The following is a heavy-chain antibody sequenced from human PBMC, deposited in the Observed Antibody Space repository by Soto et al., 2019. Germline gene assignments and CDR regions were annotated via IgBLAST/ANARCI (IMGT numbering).Heavy chain of an antibody. D-gene: IGHD5-12*01. CDR2: ISDDGSNT. V-gene: IGHV3-30*18. J-gene: IGHJ4*02. Sequence: QVQLVESGGGVLQPGRSLRLSCAASVFTFSNYAMHWVRQAPGKGLEWVAVISDDGSNTYYADSVKGRFTISRDNPKNTLYLQMNSLRAEDTAVYYCVKVGGYDGYEPLDKWGQGTLVTVSS. CDR1: VFTFSNYA. CDR3: VKVGGYDGYEPLDK.